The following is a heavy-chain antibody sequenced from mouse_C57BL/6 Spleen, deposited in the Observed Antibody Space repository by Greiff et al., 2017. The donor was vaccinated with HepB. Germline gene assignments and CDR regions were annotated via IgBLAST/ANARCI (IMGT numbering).Heavy chain of an antibody. V-gene: IGHV1-64*01. CDR2: IHPNSGST. CDR3: ARPITTEGFDY. D-gene: IGHD1-1*01. J-gene: IGHJ2*01. Sequence: VQRVESGAELVKPGASVKLSCKASGYTFTSYWMHWVKQRPGQGLEWIGMIHPNSGSTNYNEKFKSKATLTVDKSSGTAYMQLSSLTSEDSAVYYCARPITTEGFDYWGQGTTLTVSS. CDR1: GYTFTSYW.